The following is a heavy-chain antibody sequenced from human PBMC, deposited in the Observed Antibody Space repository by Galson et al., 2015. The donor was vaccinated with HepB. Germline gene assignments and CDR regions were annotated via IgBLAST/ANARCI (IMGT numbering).Heavy chain of an antibody. CDR3: ARGGLRGYSSDNFDY. CDR2: ISAYNGNT. V-gene: IGHV1-18*01. J-gene: IGHJ4*02. Sequence: SVKVSCKASGYTFTSYGISWVRQAPGQGLEWMGWISAYNGNTNYAQKLQGRVTMTTDTSTSTAYMELRSLRSDDTAVYYCARGGLRGYSSDNFDYWGQGTLVTVSS. CDR1: GYTFTSYG. D-gene: IGHD6-19*01.